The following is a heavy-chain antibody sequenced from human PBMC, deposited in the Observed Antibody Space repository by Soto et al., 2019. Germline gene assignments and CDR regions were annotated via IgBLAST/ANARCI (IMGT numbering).Heavy chain of an antibody. CDR2: IDVLDGA. CDR1: GLSLNNYA. D-gene: IGHD2-21*01. CDR3: SGWGAGGAVIFDH. J-gene: IGHJ4*02. Sequence: EVQILESGGDLVQPGGSLRPSCVVSGLSLNNYAIAWVRHAPGKGLELVSTIDVLDGAWYSDSVRGRRAISRDVSRTTVYRHMGCLRVEDSAIYFCSGWGAGGAVIFDHWGPGTRVAVSA. V-gene: IGHV3-23*01.